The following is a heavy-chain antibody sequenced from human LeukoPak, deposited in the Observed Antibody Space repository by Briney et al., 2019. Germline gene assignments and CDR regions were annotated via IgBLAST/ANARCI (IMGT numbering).Heavy chain of an antibody. CDR2: IYKDGSQK. CDR3: ARDGSGYDY. CDR1: GFTLSNHW. J-gene: IGHJ4*02. D-gene: IGHD2-15*01. Sequence: PGGSLRLSCAASGFTLSNHWMSWVRQAPGKGLEWVANIYKDGSQKNYVDSVKGRFTISRDDARNSLYLQMNSLRVEDAAVYYCARDGSGYDYWGQGTLVTVSS. V-gene: IGHV3-7*01.